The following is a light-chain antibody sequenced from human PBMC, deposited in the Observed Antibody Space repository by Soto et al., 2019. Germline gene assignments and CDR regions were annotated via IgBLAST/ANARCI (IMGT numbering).Light chain of an antibody. CDR3: SSYTNKDTLV. CDR2: DVT. J-gene: IGLJ3*02. V-gene: IGLV2-14*03. CDR1: SRDVGGYDH. Sequence: QSALTQPASVSGSPGQSITISCTGTSRDVGGYDHVSWYQQHPGKAPKLIIYDVTVRPSGISPRFSGSKSDNTASLAVSGLQPEDEADYYCSSYTNKDTLVFGGGTKLTVL.